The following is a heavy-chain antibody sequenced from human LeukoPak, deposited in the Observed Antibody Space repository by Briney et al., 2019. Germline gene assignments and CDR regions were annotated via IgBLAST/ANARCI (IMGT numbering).Heavy chain of an antibody. CDR1: GGSFSGYY. J-gene: IGHJ4*02. D-gene: IGHD6-19*01. CDR2: INHSGST. V-gene: IGHV4-34*01. Sequence: SETLSLTCAVYGGSFSGYYWSWIRQPPGKGLEWIGEINHSGSTNYNPSLKSRVTISVDTSKNQFSLKLSSVTAADTAVYYCARELHSSGWYSVYYFDYWGQGTLDTVSS. CDR3: ARELHSSGWYSVYYFDY.